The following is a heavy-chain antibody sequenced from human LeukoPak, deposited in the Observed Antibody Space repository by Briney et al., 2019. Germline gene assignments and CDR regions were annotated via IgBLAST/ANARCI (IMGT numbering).Heavy chain of an antibody. CDR2: IRGKAYGGTT. V-gene: IGHV3-49*04. CDR1: GFTFGDYA. D-gene: IGHD3-3*01. CDR3: TRPNNYDFWSGYYLPFDY. J-gene: IGHJ4*02. Sequence: PGGSLRLSCTASGFTFGDYAMSWVRQAPGKGLEWVGFIRGKAYGGTTEYAASVKGRFTISRDDSKSIAYLQMNSLKTEDTAVYYCTRPNNYDFWSGYYLPFDYWGQGTLVTVSS.